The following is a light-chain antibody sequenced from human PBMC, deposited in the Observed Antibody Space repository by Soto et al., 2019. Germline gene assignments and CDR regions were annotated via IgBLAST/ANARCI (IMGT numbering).Light chain of an antibody. CDR3: QQYDNVLLT. J-gene: IGKJ3*01. CDR1: QDISNC. CDR2: DAA. Sequence: DIPMTQSPSSLSASVGDRVTITCQASQDISNCLNWYQQKPGKAPKLLIYDAANLEIGVPSRFSGSGSGTHFTFTISNLQPEDIATYYCQQYDNVLLTFGPGTKVDIK. V-gene: IGKV1-33*01.